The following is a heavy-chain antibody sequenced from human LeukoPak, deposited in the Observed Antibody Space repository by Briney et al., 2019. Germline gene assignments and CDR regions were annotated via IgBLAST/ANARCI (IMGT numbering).Heavy chain of an antibody. CDR3: VRWSGTYPLYYLDY. V-gene: IGHV3-30*02. D-gene: IGHD1-26*01. Sequence: GGSLRLSCATSGYTFSSHGLHWVHQAPGKGLECVASIRHDGGDKYYSESVKGRFTISKDNTKNTLFLYMNSLRPEDTAMYYCVRWSGTYPLYYLDYWGQGTLVTVSS. CDR2: IRHDGGDK. CDR1: GYTFSSHG. J-gene: IGHJ4*02.